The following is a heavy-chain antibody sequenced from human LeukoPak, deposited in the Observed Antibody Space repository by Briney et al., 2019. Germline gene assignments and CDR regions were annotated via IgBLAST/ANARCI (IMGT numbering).Heavy chain of an antibody. V-gene: IGHV3-23*01. Sequence: GGSLRLSCTASGFTFSTCGMTWVRQAPGKGLEWVSSISGNDDGTYYADSVKGRFTISRDNSKNTLYLQMNSLRAEDTAVYYCTKAYYYDSSKPDYWGQGTLVTVSS. CDR3: TKAYYYDSSKPDY. J-gene: IGHJ4*02. D-gene: IGHD3-22*01. CDR1: GFTFSTCG. CDR2: ISGNDDGT.